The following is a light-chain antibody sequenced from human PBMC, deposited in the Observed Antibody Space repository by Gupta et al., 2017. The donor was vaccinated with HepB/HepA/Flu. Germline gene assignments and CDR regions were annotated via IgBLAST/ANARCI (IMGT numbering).Light chain of an antibody. V-gene: IGKV2-30*01. CDR1: QGLVYSDGNTY. Sequence: DVVMTQSPPSLPVTLGPPASISCRSSQGLVYSDGNTYLSWFQQRPGQSPRRLIYKVSDRDSGVPDRFSGSGSGNGYTLRISRVEADDVGIYYCMQASHWPLTFGGGTKVEIK. J-gene: IGKJ4*01. CDR2: KVS. CDR3: MQASHWPLT.